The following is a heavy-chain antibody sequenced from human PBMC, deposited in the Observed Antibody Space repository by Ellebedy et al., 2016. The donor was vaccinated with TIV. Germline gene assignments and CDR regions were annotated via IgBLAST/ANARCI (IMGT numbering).Heavy chain of an antibody. CDR3: ARAFHSSSSTFDY. J-gene: IGHJ4*02. Sequence: MPSETLSPTCTVSGGSISSYYWSWIRQLPGKGLEWIGYIYYSGSTNYNPSLKSRVTISVDTSKNQFSLKLSSVTAADAAVYDCARAFHSSSSTFDYWGQGTLVTVSS. V-gene: IGHV4-59*08. CDR1: GGSISSYY. CDR2: IYYSGST. D-gene: IGHD6-6*01.